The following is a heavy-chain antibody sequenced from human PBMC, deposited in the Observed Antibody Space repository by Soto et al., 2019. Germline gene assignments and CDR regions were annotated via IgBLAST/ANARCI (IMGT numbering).Heavy chain of an antibody. CDR2: ISYDGSNK. D-gene: IGHD2-15*01. J-gene: IGHJ4*02. CDR3: VREGDCSGGSCSIFDY. CDR1: GFAFSHYP. V-gene: IGHV3-30-3*01. Sequence: VQLVESGGGVVQPGKSLRLSCAASGFAFSHYPVHWVRQAPGKGLEWVAVISYDGSNKYYEDSVKGRFTIFRDNSKNTLYLQMNSLRDEDTAVYYCVREGDCSGGSCSIFDYWGQGTLVTVSS.